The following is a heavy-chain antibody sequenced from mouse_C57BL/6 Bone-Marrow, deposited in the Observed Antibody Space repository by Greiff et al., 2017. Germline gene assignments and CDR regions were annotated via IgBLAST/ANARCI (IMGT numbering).Heavy chain of an antibody. J-gene: IGHJ4*01. Sequence: EVQLQQPGPELVKPGASVKLSCKASGYSFTDYNMNWVKQSNGQSLEWIGVINPNYGTTSYNQKFKGKATLTVDQSSSTAYMQLNSRTSEDSAVYYCASGYDYDYAMDYWGQGTSVTVSS. D-gene: IGHD2-4*01. V-gene: IGHV1-39*01. CDR3: ASGYDYDYAMDY. CDR2: INPNYGTT. CDR1: GYSFTDYN.